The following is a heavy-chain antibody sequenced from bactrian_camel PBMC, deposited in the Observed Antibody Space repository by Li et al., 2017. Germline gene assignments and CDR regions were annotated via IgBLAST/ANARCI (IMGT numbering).Heavy chain of an antibody. CDR1: GFTLSTYA. CDR2: ISGGGGST. Sequence: VQLVESGGGLVQPGGSLRLSCAASGFTLSTYAMAWVRQAPGKGLEWVSSISGGGGSTYYADSVKGRFTISHDSAKNTLYLQMSSLEPEDTGMYYCAADLSRHTIATMILGFDYLGQGTQVTVS. CDR3: AADLSRHTIATMILGFDY. V-gene: IGHV3S40*01. J-gene: IGHJ4*01. D-gene: IGHD4*01.